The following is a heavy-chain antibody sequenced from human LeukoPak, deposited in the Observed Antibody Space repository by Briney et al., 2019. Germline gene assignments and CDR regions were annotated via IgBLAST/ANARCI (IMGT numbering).Heavy chain of an antibody. CDR1: GGSFSGYY. Sequence: PSETLSLTCAVYGGSFSGYYWSWIRQPPGKGLEWIGEINHSGSTNYNPSLKSRVTISVDTSKNQFSLKLSSVTAADTAVYYCARVGGYDFWSGYYHSYDWFDPWGQGTLVTVSS. J-gene: IGHJ5*02. V-gene: IGHV4-34*01. CDR3: ARVGGYDFWSGYYHSYDWFDP. CDR2: INHSGST. D-gene: IGHD3-3*01.